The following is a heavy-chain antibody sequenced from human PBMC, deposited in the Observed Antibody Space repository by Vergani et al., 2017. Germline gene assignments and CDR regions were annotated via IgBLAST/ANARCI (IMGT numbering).Heavy chain of an antibody. CDR1: GYTFTDYF. D-gene: IGHD2-2*01. Sequence: QVQLVQSGAEVKKPGASVKVSCKASGYTFTDYFMHWVRQAPGQGLEWMGWINPNSGGTNYAQKFQGRVTMTRDTSISPAYMERSNLRADDTAVYYCARVGTSSNRDYFDYWGQGTLVTVSS. CDR2: INPNSGGT. CDR3: ARVGTSSNRDYFDY. J-gene: IGHJ4*02. V-gene: IGHV1-2*02.